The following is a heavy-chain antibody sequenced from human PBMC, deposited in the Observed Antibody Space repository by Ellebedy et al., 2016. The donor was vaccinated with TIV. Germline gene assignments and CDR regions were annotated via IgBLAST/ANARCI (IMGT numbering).Heavy chain of an antibody. V-gene: IGHV4-34*01. CDR1: GGSFSDYY. CDR3: ARGSHYMIEVVLTSDAFDI. CDR2: INRSGTT. D-gene: IGHD3-22*01. J-gene: IGHJ3*02. Sequence: MPSETLSLTCAVYGGSFSDYYWSWIRQPPGKGLEWIGEINRSGTTNYNPSLKSRVTLSVDPSKNQFSLNLRSVTAADTAVYYCARGSHYMIEVVLTSDAFDIWGEGTMVIVSS.